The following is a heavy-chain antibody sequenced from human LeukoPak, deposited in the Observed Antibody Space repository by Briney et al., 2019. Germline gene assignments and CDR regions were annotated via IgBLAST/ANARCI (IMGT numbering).Heavy chain of an antibody. CDR3: ARDAGTYDFWSGYYTNPGAPFDY. CDR1: GFTFSSYA. Sequence: PGGSLRLSCAASGFTFSSYAMSWVRQAPGKGLEWVSYISSSGSTIYYADSVKGRFTISRDNAKNSLYLQMNSLRAEDTAVYYCARDAGTYDFWSGYYTNPGAPFDYWGQGTLVTVSS. D-gene: IGHD3-3*01. J-gene: IGHJ4*02. CDR2: ISSSGSTI. V-gene: IGHV3-48*04.